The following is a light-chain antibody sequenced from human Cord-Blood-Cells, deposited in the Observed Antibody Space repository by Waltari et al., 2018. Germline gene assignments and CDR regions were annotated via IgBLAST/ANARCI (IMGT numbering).Light chain of an antibody. Sequence: DIQMTQSPSSLSASVGDRVTITCQASQDISNYLNWYQQKPGKAPKLLIYDASNLETGVPSRFSGSGSGTDFTFTISSLQPEDIATYYGQQYDNRPRVTFGQGTKLEI. CDR2: DAS. V-gene: IGKV1-33*01. CDR3: QQYDNRPRVT. J-gene: IGKJ2*01. CDR1: QDISNY.